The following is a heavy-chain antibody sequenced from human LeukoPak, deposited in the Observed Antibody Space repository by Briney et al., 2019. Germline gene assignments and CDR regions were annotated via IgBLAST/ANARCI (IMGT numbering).Heavy chain of an antibody. CDR1: EFTFSRYW. V-gene: IGHV3-7*01. CDR3: ARSAGWRSYVNY. J-gene: IGHJ4*02. CDR2: IKGDGREI. Sequence: PGGSLRLSCEASEFTFSRYWMSWVRQAPGKGLEWVANIKGDGREIYYMDSVKGRFTISRDNGKNSLYLQMNSLRAEDTAVYYCARSAGWRSYVNYWGQGTLVTVSS. D-gene: IGHD3-16*01.